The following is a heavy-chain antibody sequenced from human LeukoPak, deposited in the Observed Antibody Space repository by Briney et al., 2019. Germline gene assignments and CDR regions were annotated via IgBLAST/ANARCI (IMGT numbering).Heavy chain of an antibody. CDR1: GFTFSSYG. D-gene: IGHD3-22*01. CDR3: ARGGRLLPFDY. Sequence: GGSLRLSCAASGFTFSSYGMHWVRQAPGKGLEWVAVIWNDGSNKYYADSVKGRFTISRDNSKNTLYLQMNSLRAEDTAVNYCARGGRLLPFDYWGQGTLVTVSS. V-gene: IGHV3-33*01. CDR2: IWNDGSNK. J-gene: IGHJ4*01.